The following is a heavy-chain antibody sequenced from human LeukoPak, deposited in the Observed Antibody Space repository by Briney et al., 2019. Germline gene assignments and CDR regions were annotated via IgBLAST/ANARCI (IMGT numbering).Heavy chain of an antibody. Sequence: GGSLRLSCAASGFTFSSYAMSWVRQAPGKGLEWVSAVSGNGGSTYYADSVRGRFTISRDDSKNTLYLQMNSLRAEDTAIYYCARDLSHGSLDFLGQGTLVTVSS. CDR3: ARDLSHGSLDF. CDR2: VSGNGGST. J-gene: IGHJ4*02. V-gene: IGHV3-23*01. CDR1: GFTFSSYA.